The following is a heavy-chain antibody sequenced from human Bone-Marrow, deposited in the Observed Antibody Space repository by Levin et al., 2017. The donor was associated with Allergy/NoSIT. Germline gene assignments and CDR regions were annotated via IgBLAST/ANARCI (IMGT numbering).Heavy chain of an antibody. V-gene: IGHV3-7*01. CDR2: IKQDGSEK. CDR1: GFSFSSYS. CDR3: ARDIIVGTASGRDY. J-gene: IGHJ4*02. D-gene: IGHD2-21*02. Sequence: SGGSLRLSCAASGFSFSSYSMSWVRQAPGKGLEWVANIKQDGSEKHYVDSVKGRFTISRDNAENSLSLQMNSLTAEDTAVYYCARDIIVGTASGRDYWGQGTLVTVSS.